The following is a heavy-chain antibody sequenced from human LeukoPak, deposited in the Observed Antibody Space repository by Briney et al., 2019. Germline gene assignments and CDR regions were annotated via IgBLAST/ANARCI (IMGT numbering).Heavy chain of an antibody. Sequence: SVKVSCKASGGTFSSYAISWVRQAPGQGLEWMGGIIPIFGTANYAQKFQGRVTITADESTSTAYMELSSLRPEDTAVYYCAREGGGYSSYQSMDVWGKGTTVTVSS. V-gene: IGHV1-69*01. CDR2: IIPIFGTA. CDR1: GGTFSSYA. J-gene: IGHJ6*04. CDR3: AREGGGYSSYQSMDV. D-gene: IGHD5-18*01.